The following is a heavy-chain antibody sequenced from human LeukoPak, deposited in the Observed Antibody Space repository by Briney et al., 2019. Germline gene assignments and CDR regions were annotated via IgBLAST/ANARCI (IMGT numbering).Heavy chain of an antibody. J-gene: IGHJ4*02. Sequence: PGRSLRLSCAASGFTFSSFAMSWVRQAPGKGLEWVSAISDSGGNTFYADSVKGRFTVSRDNSKNTVFLQMSGLRAEDTATYYCAKGHRSVTPIVVVHSWGQGTLVTVSS. CDR3: AKGHRSVTPIVVVHS. V-gene: IGHV3-23*01. CDR2: ISDSGGNT. CDR1: GFTFSSFA. D-gene: IGHD3-22*01.